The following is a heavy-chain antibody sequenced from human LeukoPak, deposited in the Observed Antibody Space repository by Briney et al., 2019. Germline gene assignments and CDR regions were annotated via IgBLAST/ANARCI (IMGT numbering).Heavy chain of an antibody. D-gene: IGHD3-22*01. V-gene: IGHV4-59*01. J-gene: IGHJ4*02. CDR2: IYYSGST. CDR3: ARGRIYDSSGYYYLYFDY. CDR1: GGSISSYY. Sequence: SETLSLTCTVSGGSISSYYWSWIRQPPGKGLEWIGYIYYSGSTNYNPSLKSRVTISVDTSKNQFSLKLSSVTAADTAVFYCARGRIYDSSGYYYLYFDYWGQGTLVTVSS.